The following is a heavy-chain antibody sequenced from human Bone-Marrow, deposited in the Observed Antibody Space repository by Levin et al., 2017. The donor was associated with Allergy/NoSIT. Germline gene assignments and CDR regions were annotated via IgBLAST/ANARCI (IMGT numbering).Heavy chain of an antibody. CDR3: ARDYDFDGSSGYFFPEY. D-gene: IGHD3-22*01. CDR1: GFTFSKYG. Sequence: GESLKISCAASGFTFSKYGMHWVRQAPGKGLEWVAVIWYDGTNKYYGDAVKGRFTISRDNSMNTLFLEINSMRVEDTAVYYCARDYDFDGSSGYFFPEYWGQGTLVTVSS. CDR2: IWYDGTNK. J-gene: IGHJ1*01. V-gene: IGHV3-33*01.